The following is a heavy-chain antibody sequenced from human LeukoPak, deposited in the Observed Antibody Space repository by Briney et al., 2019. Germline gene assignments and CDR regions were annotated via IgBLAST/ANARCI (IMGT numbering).Heavy chain of an antibody. D-gene: IGHD4-17*01. J-gene: IGHJ3*02. CDR3: ARGGYGDYVYAFDM. Sequence: PGGSLRLSCAASGFTFSSYSMNWVRQAPGKGLEWVSKISSSSTTKYYADSVKGRFTISRDNAKNSLYLQMNSLRAEDTAVYYCARGGYGDYVYAFDMWGQGTMVTVSS. CDR2: ISSSSTTK. V-gene: IGHV3-48*01. CDR1: GFTFSSYS.